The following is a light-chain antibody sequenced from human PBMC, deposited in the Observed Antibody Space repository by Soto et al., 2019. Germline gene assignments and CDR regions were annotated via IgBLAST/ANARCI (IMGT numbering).Light chain of an antibody. Sequence: EIVLTRSPATLSLSPGERATLSCRASQSVSSSYLAWSQQNPGQSPRLLIYGASSRATASPDRFRGSGSGTDFTLTNSGLEHEDFAVYYWQHQGTFGQGTRLEI. CDR1: QSVSSSY. CDR3: QHQGT. CDR2: GAS. J-gene: IGKJ5*01. V-gene: IGKV3-20*01.